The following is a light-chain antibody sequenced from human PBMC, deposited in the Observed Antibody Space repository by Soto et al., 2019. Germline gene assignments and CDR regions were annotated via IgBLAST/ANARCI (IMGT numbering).Light chain of an antibody. V-gene: IGKV3-20*01. CDR1: QSISSSY. Sequence: IVLTQSPGTLSLSPGERATLSCRASQSISSSYLAWFQQKLGQAPRLLIYGASSRATGIPDRFSGSGSGTDFTLTISRLGPEDFAVYYCQQYGTSSWTFGQGTKVEIK. CDR2: GAS. J-gene: IGKJ1*01. CDR3: QQYGTSSWT.